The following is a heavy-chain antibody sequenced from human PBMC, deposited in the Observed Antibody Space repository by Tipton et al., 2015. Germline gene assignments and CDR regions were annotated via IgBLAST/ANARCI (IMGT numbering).Heavy chain of an antibody. J-gene: IGHJ6*02. CDR1: GGSVSSGSYY. CDR2: ISYTETS. D-gene: IGHD5-24*01. Sequence: TLSLTCTVSGGSVSSGSYYWSWIRQPPGKGLEWIGYISYTETSHYNPSLKSRVTISTDTSKNQFSLTLNSVAAADTAVYYCARDLEHGMDVWGHGTTVTVSS. V-gene: IGHV4-61*01. CDR3: ARDLEHGMDV.